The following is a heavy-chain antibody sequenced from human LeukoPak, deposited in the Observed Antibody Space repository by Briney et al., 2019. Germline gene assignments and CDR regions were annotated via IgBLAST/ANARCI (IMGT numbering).Heavy chain of an antibody. J-gene: IGHJ6*02. V-gene: IGHV3-23*01. D-gene: IGHD1-26*01. CDR2: ISGSGGAGT. Sequence: GGSLRPSCAGSGFTFSSYAMSWVRQAPGKGLEWVSTISGSGGAGTYYADSVKGRFTVSRDNSRNTLYLPMNSLRAEDTAVYYCVKDRGGSPFYGIDVWGQGTTVTVSS. CDR3: VKDRGGSPFYGIDV. CDR1: GFTFSSYA.